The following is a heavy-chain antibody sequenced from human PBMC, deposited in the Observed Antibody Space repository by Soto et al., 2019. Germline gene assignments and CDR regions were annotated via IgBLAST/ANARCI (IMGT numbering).Heavy chain of an antibody. CDR2: VSIGGST. CDR1: VFTCSSYA. V-gene: IGHV3-23*01. Sequence: WWSLRLSCSASVFTCSSYAMGWCRQGPGKGLEWVAVVSIGGSTHYADSVRGRFTISRDNSKNTLSLQMNSLTAEDTAVYFCAKRRGAGGHFDYWGQGALVTVSS. D-gene: IGHD2-15*01. CDR3: AKRRGAGGHFDY. J-gene: IGHJ4*02.